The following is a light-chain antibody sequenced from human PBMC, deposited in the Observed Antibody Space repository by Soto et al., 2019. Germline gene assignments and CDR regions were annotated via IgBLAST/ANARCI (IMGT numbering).Light chain of an antibody. J-gene: IGKJ1*01. CDR1: QSVINSY. Sequence: EIVLTQSPGTLSFSPGERATLSCRASQSVINSYLAWYQHKAGQAPRLLIYGASSRATGIPDKFSGSGSGTDFTLTISRLEPEDFAVYYCQQYCISPRPFGQGTKVEIK. CDR2: GAS. CDR3: QQYCISPRP. V-gene: IGKV3-20*01.